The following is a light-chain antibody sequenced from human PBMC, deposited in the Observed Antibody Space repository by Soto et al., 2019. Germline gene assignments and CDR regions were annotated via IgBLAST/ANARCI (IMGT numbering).Light chain of an antibody. Sequence: EIVMTQSPATLSVSPGDRATLSCRASQSVSSNLAWYQQKPGQAPRLLIYGASTRATGIPARFSGSGSGTEFTLTISRLQSEDVAVYYCQQYNSWPPTFGQGTKLEIK. J-gene: IGKJ2*01. CDR1: QSVSSN. V-gene: IGKV3-15*01. CDR3: QQYNSWPPT. CDR2: GAS.